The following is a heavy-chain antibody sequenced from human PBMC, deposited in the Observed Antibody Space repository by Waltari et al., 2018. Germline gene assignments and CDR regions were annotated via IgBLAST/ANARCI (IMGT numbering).Heavy chain of an antibody. CDR1: GVSITSNRHY. D-gene: IGHD5-12*01. CDR3: ATYIGASVGTAAFDV. Sequence: QLQLQESGPRLVKPSETLSLTCTVSGVSITSNRHYWAWIRQSPGQGLEWIGTISYSGATYISPSLKSRVSVSRSTSKNQLSLILGSVTAADMAFYFCATYIGASVGTAAFDVWGQGTMVTVSS. CDR2: ISYSGAT. V-gene: IGHV4-39*01. J-gene: IGHJ3*01.